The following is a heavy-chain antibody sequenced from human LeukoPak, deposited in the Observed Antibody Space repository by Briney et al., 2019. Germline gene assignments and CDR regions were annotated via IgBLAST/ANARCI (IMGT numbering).Heavy chain of an antibody. V-gene: IGHV3-30*02. D-gene: IGHD1-26*01. CDR2: IRCDGSNK. CDR3: AQDSRPELLQGYYFDY. J-gene: IGHJ4*02. CDR1: GFTFSSYG. Sequence: GGSLRLSCAASGFTFSSYGMHWVRQAPGKGLEWVAVIRCDGSNKYYADSVKGRFTISRDNSKNTLYLQMNSLRAEDTAVYYCAQDSRPELLQGYYFDYWGQGTLVPVSS.